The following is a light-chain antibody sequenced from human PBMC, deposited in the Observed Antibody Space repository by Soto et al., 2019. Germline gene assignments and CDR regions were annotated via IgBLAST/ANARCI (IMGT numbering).Light chain of an antibody. CDR3: CSYVGSSTLM. CDR2: ESS. V-gene: IGLV2-23*01. J-gene: IGLJ3*02. CDR1: SSDVGSYNL. Sequence: QSALTQPASVSGSPGQSITISCTGTSSDVGSYNLVSWYRQHPGKAPKLMIYESSKRPSGLSNRFSGSKSGNTASLTISGLQAEDEADYYCCSYVGSSTLMFGGGTKLTVL.